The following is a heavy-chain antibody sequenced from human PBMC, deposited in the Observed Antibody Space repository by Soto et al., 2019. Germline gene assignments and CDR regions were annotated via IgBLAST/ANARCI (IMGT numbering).Heavy chain of an antibody. D-gene: IGHD3-9*01. J-gene: IGHJ4*02. V-gene: IGHV3-48*01. Sequence: PGGSLRLSCAASGFTFSSYSMIWVRQAPGKGLEWVSYISSSSSTRYNADSVKGRFTISRDNAENLLYLQMNSLRAEDTAVYYCARDDNDVLTGYPDYWGQGTLVTVSS. CDR3: ARDDNDVLTGYPDY. CDR1: GFTFSSYS. CDR2: ISSSSSTR.